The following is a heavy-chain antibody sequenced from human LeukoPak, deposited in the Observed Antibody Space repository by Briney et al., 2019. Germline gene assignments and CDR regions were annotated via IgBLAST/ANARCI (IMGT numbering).Heavy chain of an antibody. Sequence: GGSLRLSCAASGFTFDDYGMGWVRQAPGKGLEWVSGINWNGGSTGYADSVKGRFTISRDNAKNSLYLQMNSLRAEDTALYYCARHSSSYDAFDIWGQGTMVTVSS. J-gene: IGHJ3*02. CDR3: ARHSSSYDAFDI. CDR1: GFTFDDYG. D-gene: IGHD6-13*01. V-gene: IGHV3-20*04. CDR2: INWNGGST.